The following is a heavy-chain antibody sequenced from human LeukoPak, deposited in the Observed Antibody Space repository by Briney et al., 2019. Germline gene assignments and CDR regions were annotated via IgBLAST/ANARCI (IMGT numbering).Heavy chain of an antibody. D-gene: IGHD3-16*01. CDR3: ARDLREWFDP. V-gene: IGHV4-59*12. Sequence: PSETLSLTCTVSGGSISSYYWSWIRQPPGKGLEWIGYIYYSGSTNYNPSLKSRVTISVDTSKNQFSLKLSSVTAADTAVYYCARDLREWFDPWGQGTLVTVSS. J-gene: IGHJ5*02. CDR1: GGSISSYY. CDR2: IYYSGST.